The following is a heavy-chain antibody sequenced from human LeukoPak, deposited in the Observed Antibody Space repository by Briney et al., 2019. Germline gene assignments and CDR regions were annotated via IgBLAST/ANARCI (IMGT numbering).Heavy chain of an antibody. D-gene: IGHD1-26*01. CDR2: IYYSGST. CDR1: GDSVSSSSYY. V-gene: IGHV4-61*01. J-gene: IGHJ6*02. Sequence: SETLSLTCTVSGDSVSSSSYYWGWIRQPPEKGLEWIGYIYYSGSTNYKPSLKSRVTISVDTSKNQFSLKLSSVTAADTAMYYCARVGGSNFYYYGMDIWGQGTTVTVSS. CDR3: ARVGGSNFYYYGMDI.